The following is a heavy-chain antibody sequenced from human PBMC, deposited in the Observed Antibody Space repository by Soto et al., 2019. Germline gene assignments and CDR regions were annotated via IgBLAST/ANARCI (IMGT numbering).Heavy chain of an antibody. CDR2: VMAIADTA. D-gene: IGHD3-9*01. CDR3: ATILGRFFEN. Sequence: SVKVSCKASGASFSSYSISWLRQAPGQGLEWMGGVMAIADTAHYAQKFQDRVTMTADKSTTTAYMELRSLRSDDTALYYCATILGRFFENWGQGTQVTVSS. CDR1: GASFSSYS. J-gene: IGHJ4*01. V-gene: IGHV1-69*06.